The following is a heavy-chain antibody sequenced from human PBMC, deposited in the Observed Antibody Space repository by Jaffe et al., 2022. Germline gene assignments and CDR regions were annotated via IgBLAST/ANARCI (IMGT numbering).Heavy chain of an antibody. V-gene: IGHV4-39*01. J-gene: IGHJ6*03. CDR2: IYYSGST. D-gene: IGHD3-3*01. CDR3: ARHRFIFGPADYYYYYYMDV. Sequence: QLQLQESGPGLVKPSETLSLTCTVSGGSISSSSYYWGWIRQPPGKGLEWIGSIYYSGSTYYNPSLKSRVTISVDTSKNQFSLKLSSVTAADTAVYYCARHRFIFGPADYYYYYYMDVWGKGTTVTVSS. CDR1: GGSISSSSYY.